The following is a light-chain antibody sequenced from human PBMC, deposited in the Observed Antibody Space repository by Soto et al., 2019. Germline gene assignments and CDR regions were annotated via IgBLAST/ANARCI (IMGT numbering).Light chain of an antibody. CDR3: QQYGSSPPIS. CDR1: QSVSTTY. V-gene: IGKV3-20*01. J-gene: IGKJ3*01. Sequence: EIVLTQSPGTLSLSPGERATLSCRASQSVSTTYLAWYQQKPGQAPRLLIYGASSRATGIPDRFSGGGSGTDVTRTISRLEPEDFAVYYCQQYGSSPPISFGPGTKVDIK. CDR2: GAS.